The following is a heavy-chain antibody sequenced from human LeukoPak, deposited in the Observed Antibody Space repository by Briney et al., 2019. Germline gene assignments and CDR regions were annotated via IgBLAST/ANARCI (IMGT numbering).Heavy chain of an antibody. V-gene: IGHV3-11*05. J-gene: IGHJ4*02. CDR2: ISSSSSYT. CDR3: ARDLHRNTMVRVFDY. Sequence: GGSLRLSCAASGFTFSDYYMSWIRQAPGKGLEWVSYISSSSSYTNYADSVKGRFTISRDNAKNSLYLQMNSLRAEDTAVYYCARDLHRNTMVRVFDYWGQGTLVTVSS. D-gene: IGHD3-10*01. CDR1: GFTFSDYY.